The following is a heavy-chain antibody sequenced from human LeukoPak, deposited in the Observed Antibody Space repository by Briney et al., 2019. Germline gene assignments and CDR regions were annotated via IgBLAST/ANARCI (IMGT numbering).Heavy chain of an antibody. Sequence: ASVKVSCKASGYTFTSYYVHWVRQAPGQGLEWMGIINPSGGSTSYAQKFQGRVTMTRDTSTSTVYMELSSLRSEDTAVYYCAREGIGAAFDYWGQGTLVTVSS. CDR3: AREGIGAAFDY. V-gene: IGHV1-46*01. CDR1: GYTFTSYY. D-gene: IGHD2-15*01. J-gene: IGHJ4*02. CDR2: INPSGGST.